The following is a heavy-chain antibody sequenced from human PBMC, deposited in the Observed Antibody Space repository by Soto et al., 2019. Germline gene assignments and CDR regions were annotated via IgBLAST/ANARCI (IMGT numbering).Heavy chain of an antibody. CDR2: ITPILGIA. J-gene: IGHJ6*03. CDR3: ARDRSVVLGYVYV. V-gene: IGHV1-69*08. CDR1: RGTFTSYT. Sequence: QVQLVQSRAEVTKPGSSVKVSCKASRGTFTSYTISWVRQAHGQGLEWMGSITPILGIANYAQKVQGRVTITADKYTSTAYMELSSLRSEDAAVYYCARDRSVVLGYVYVLGKGTTVTVSS. D-gene: IGHD2-21*01.